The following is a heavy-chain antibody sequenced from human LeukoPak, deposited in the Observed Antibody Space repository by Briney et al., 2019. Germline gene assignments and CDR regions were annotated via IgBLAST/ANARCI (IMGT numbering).Heavy chain of an antibody. CDR2: ISGSGGST. V-gene: IGHV3-23*01. CDR3: AKALGGIVVVIAAD. J-gene: IGHJ4*02. CDR1: GFTFSSYA. D-gene: IGHD2-15*01. Sequence: GGSVRLSCAASGFTFSSYAMSWVRQAPGKGLEWVSGISGSGGSTYYADSVKGRFTISRDNSKNTLYLQMNSLRAEDTAIYYCAKALGGIVVVIAADWGQGTLVTVSS.